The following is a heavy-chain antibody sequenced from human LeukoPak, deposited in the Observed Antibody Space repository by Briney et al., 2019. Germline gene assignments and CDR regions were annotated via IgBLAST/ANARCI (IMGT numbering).Heavy chain of an antibody. V-gene: IGHV3-30*18. CDR3: AKGDPSGYAYYYGMDV. CDR2: ISYDGSNK. D-gene: IGHD5-12*01. J-gene: IGHJ6*04. CDR1: GFTFSSYG. Sequence: GRSLRVSCAASGFTFSSYGMHWVRQAPGKGLEWVAVISYDGSNKYYADSVKGRFTISRDNSKNTLYLQMNSLRAEDTAVYYCAKGDPSGYAYYYGMDVWGKGTTVTVSS.